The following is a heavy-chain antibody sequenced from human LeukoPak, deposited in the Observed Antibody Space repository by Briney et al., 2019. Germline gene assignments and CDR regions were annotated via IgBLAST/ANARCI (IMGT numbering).Heavy chain of an antibody. CDR3: ARGVNPLKLQRTGDGAFDI. CDR1: GYTFTSYG. J-gene: IGHJ3*02. Sequence: ASVKVSCKASGYTFTSYGISWVRQAPGQGLEWMGWISAYNGNTNYAQKLQGRVTMTTDTSTSTAYMELRSLRSEDTAVYYCARGVNPLKLQRTGDGAFDIWGQGTMVTVSS. CDR2: ISAYNGNT. V-gene: IGHV1-18*01. D-gene: IGHD3/OR15-3a*01.